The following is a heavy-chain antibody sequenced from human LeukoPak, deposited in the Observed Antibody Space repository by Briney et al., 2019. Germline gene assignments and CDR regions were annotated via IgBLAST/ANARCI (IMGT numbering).Heavy chain of an antibody. CDR1: GYSISSGYD. V-gene: IGHV4-38-2*02. J-gene: IGHJ1*01. Sequence: SETLSLTCSVSGYSISSGYDWGWIRQSREKGLEWIASIHFSGASYYNPSLKSRVTISVDTSQNQVSLKLTSVTAADTAVYYCARPSDYADFQDWGQGTLVTVSS. CDR2: IHFSGAS. CDR3: ARPSDYADFQD. D-gene: IGHD4-17*01.